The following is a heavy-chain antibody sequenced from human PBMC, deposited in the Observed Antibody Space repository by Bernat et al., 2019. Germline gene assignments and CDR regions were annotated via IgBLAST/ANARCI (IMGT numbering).Heavy chain of an antibody. V-gene: IGHV3-74*01. CDR1: GFTFSRYW. CDR3: ARVAVTDDY. J-gene: IGHJ4*02. Sequence: EVQLVESGGGLIQPGGSLRLSCAASGFTFSRYWMHWVRQAPGKGLVWVSRVNSDGSTAAYAESVKGRFTISRDNNKNTLYLQMNSLRDEDTGIYFCARVAVTDDYWGQGILVTVSS. D-gene: IGHD2-21*02. CDR2: VNSDGSTA.